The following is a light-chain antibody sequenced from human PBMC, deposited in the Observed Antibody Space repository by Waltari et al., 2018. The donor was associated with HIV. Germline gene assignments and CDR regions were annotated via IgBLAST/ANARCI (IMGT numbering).Light chain of an antibody. J-gene: IGKJ1*01. V-gene: IGKV3-20*01. CDR2: GAS. Sequence: IVLTQSPGTLSLSPGERATLSCSASQSVSSSYLAWYQQKPGQAPRLLIYGASSRATGIPDRFSGSGSGTDFTLTISRLEPEDFAVYYCQQYGNSGWTFGHGTKVEIK. CDR3: QQYGNSGWT. CDR1: QSVSSSY.